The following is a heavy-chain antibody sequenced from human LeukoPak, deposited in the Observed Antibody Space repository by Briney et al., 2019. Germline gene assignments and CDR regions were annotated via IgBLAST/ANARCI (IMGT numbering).Heavy chain of an antibody. D-gene: IGHD4-17*01. CDR1: GFTFSSYE. CDR3: ARESVTNDAFDI. CDR2: ISSSGSTI. Sequence: PGGSLRLSCAASGFTFSSYEMNWVRQAPGKGLEWVSYISSSGSTIYYADSVKGRLTISRDNAKNSLYLQMNSLRAEDTAVYYCARESVTNDAFDIWGQGTMVTVSS. V-gene: IGHV3-48*03. J-gene: IGHJ3*02.